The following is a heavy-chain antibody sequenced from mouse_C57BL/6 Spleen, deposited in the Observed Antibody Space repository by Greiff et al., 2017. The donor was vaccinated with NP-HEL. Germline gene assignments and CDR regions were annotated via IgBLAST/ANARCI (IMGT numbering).Heavy chain of an antibody. CDR1: GFTFSDYY. CDR2: INYDGSST. V-gene: IGHV5-16*01. Sequence: DVKLVESEGGLVQPGSSMKLSCTASGFTFSDYYMAWVRQVPEKGLEWVANINYDGSSTYYLDSLKSRFIISRDNAKNILYLQMSSLKSEDTATYYCAREDYYGSRYFDVWGTGTTVTVSS. J-gene: IGHJ1*03. D-gene: IGHD1-1*01. CDR3: AREDYYGSRYFDV.